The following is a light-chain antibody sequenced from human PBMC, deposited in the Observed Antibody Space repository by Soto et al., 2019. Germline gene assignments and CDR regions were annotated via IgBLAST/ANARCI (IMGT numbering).Light chain of an antibody. CDR3: MQALQTPFT. Sequence: DIVMTQSPLSLPVTPGEPASISCRSSQSLLHSNGYNYLDWYLQKPGQSPQLLIYLCSNRASGVPDRFSGSGSATDFTLKISRVEAEDVGVYYCMQALQTPFTFGPGTKWISN. CDR1: QSLLHSNGYNY. J-gene: IGKJ3*01. V-gene: IGKV2-28*01. CDR2: LCS.